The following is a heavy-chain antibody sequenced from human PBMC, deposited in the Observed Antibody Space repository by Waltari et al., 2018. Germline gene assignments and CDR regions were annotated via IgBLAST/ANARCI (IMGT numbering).Heavy chain of an antibody. CDR3: VKDVYIWNPDVFDM. CDR1: GFTFSNYA. D-gene: IGHD1-1*01. J-gene: IGHJ3*02. CDR2: ISGSGGST. V-gene: IGHV3-23*01. Sequence: EVQVLESRGGLVQPGGSLRLSCAASGFTFSNYAMSWVRQAPGKGLGGVSGISGSGGSTAYADYVKGRLTISRDNSKNTMYLQMNSLRAEDTAIYYCVKDVYIWNPDVFDMWGQGTVVTVSS.